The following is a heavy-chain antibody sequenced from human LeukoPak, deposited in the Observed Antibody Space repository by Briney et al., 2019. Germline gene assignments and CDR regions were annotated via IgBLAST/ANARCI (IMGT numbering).Heavy chain of an antibody. D-gene: IGHD5-18*01. CDR1: GFTFSSYS. Sequence: PGGSLRLSCSASGFTFSSYSTHWGRQAPGKGRDWVAVMWYEGSNKYYAVSVEGRFTISRDNFKNTLYLQMHSLRAEDTAVYYCARDEVTSPRDWGQGTLVTVYS. V-gene: IGHV3-33*01. CDR2: MWYEGSNK. J-gene: IGHJ4*02. CDR3: ARDEVTSPRD.